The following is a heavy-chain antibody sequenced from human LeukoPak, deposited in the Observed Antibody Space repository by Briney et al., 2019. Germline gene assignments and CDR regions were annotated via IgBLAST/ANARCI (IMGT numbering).Heavy chain of an antibody. CDR2: IIPILGIA. CDR3: ARSRQQLGYNWFDP. Sequence: ASVKVSCKASGGTFSSYAISWVRQAPGQGLEWMGRIIPILGIANYAQKFQGRVTITADKSTSTAYMELSSLRYEDTAVYYCARSRQQLGYNWFDPWGQGTLVTVSS. CDR1: GGTFSSYA. J-gene: IGHJ5*02. V-gene: IGHV1-69*04. D-gene: IGHD6-13*01.